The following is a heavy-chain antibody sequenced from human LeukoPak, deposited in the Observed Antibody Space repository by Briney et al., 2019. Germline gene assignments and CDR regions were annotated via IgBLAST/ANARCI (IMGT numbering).Heavy chain of an antibody. Sequence: ASVKVSCKTSGGTFSSYAISWVRQAPGQGLEWMGGIIPIFGTANYAQKFQGRVTITADKSTSTAYMELSSLRSEDTAVYYCALRQYFDWLYPYYYYYYMDVWGKGTTVTVSS. CDR2: IIPIFGTA. CDR3: ALRQYFDWLYPYYYYYYMDV. CDR1: GGTFSSYA. V-gene: IGHV1-69*06. J-gene: IGHJ6*03. D-gene: IGHD3-9*01.